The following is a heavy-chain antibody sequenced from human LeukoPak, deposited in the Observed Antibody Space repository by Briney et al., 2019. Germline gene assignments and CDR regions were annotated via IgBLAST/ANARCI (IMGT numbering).Heavy chain of an antibody. CDR1: GGSFSGYY. Sequence: PSETLSLTCAVYGGSFSGYYWSWIRQPPGKGLEWIGEINHSGSTNYNPSLKSRVTISVDTSKNQFSLKLSSVTAADTAVYYCARVRWYRKYYDFWSAVNYWGQGTLVTVSS. J-gene: IGHJ4*02. CDR3: ARVRWYRKYYDFWSAVNY. CDR2: INHSGST. D-gene: IGHD3-3*01. V-gene: IGHV4-34*01.